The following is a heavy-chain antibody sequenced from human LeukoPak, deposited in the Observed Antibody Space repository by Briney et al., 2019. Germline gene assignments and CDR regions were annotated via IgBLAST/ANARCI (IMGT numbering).Heavy chain of an antibody. CDR3: ARGLTIFGVVSRNY. CDR1: GGSFSGYY. D-gene: IGHD3-3*01. V-gene: IGHV4-34*01. Sequence: PSETLSLTCAVYGGSFSGYYWSWIRQPPGKGLEWTGEINHSGSTNYNPSLKSRVTISVDTSKNQFSLKLSSVTAADTAVYYCARGLTIFGVVSRNYWGQGTLVTVSS. CDR2: INHSGST. J-gene: IGHJ4*02.